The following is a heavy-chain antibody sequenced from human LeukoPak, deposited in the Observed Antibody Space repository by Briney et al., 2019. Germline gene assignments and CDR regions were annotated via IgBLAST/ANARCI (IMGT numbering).Heavy chain of an antibody. CDR1: GFTFSSYE. D-gene: IGHD2-15*01. Sequence: GGSLRLSCAAAGFTFSSYEMNWVRQAPRRGLEWVSYISSSGDIIYYADSVRGRLTFSRDNAKNSLYLQMNSLRAEDTAVYYCARVGRDSQHLDYWGPGTLVTVSS. V-gene: IGHV3-48*03. CDR3: ARVGRDSQHLDY. J-gene: IGHJ4*02. CDR2: ISSSGDII.